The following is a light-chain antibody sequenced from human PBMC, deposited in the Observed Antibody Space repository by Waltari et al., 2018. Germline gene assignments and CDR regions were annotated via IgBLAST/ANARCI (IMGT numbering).Light chain of an antibody. V-gene: IGKV4-1*01. CDR2: WAS. CDR1: QSVLYSSNNKNY. Sequence: DIVMTQSPDSLAVSLGERATINCKSSQSVLYSSNNKNYLAWHQQKPGQPPKLLIYWASTRESGVPDRFSGSGSGTDFTLTISSLQAEDVAVYYCQQYHSTPLTFGGGTKVEIK. J-gene: IGKJ4*01. CDR3: QQYHSTPLT.